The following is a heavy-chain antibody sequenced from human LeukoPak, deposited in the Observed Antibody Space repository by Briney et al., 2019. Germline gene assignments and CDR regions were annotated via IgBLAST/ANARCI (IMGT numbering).Heavy chain of an antibody. V-gene: IGHV3-66*02. Sequence: GGSLRLSCAASGFTVSSNYMSWVRQAPGKGLEGVSVIYSGGSTYYADSVKGRCTISRDNSKNTLYLQMNSLRAEDTAVYYCARDRGYSYGFDAFDIWGQGTMVTVSS. CDR2: IYSGGST. CDR3: ARDRGYSYGFDAFDI. J-gene: IGHJ3*02. CDR1: GFTVSSNY. D-gene: IGHD5-18*01.